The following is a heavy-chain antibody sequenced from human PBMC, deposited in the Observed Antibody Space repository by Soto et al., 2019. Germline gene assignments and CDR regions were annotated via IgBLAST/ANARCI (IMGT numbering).Heavy chain of an antibody. D-gene: IGHD2-15*01. J-gene: IGHJ4*02. V-gene: IGHV3-21*06. Sequence: EVQLVEFGGGLVKPGGSLRLSCAASGFTLSSYSMNWVRQAPGKGLEWVSSISRSSTYIYYADSLQGRFTISRDDAKNSLSLQMNSLSVEDTAVYFCARGPYYCSGGACYPEYWGQGTRVTVSS. CDR3: ARGPYYCSGGACYPEY. CDR1: GFTLSSYS. CDR2: ISRSSTYI.